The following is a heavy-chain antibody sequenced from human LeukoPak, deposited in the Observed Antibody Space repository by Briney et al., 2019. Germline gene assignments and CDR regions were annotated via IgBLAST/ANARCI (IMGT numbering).Heavy chain of an antibody. Sequence: SGPTLVKPTQTLTLTCTFSGFSLSTSGVGVGWIRQPPGKALEWLALIYWDDDKRYSPSLKSRLTITKDTSKNQVVLTMTNMDPVDTATYYCGHSNLSDVQGSYYYFDYWGQGTLVTVSS. CDR1: GFSLSTSGVG. D-gene: IGHD3-16*01. V-gene: IGHV2-5*02. CDR2: IYWDDDK. CDR3: GHSNLSDVQGSYYYFDY. J-gene: IGHJ4*02.